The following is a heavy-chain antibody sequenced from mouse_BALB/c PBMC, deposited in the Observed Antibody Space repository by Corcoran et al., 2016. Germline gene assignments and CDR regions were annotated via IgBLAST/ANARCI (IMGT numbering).Heavy chain of an antibody. CDR3: ARVCYDYDGAWFTY. V-gene: IGHV8-12*01. J-gene: IGHJ3*01. CDR1: GFSLSTSGMG. Sequence: QVTLKESGPGILQPSQTLSLTCSFSGFSLSTSGMGVSWIRQPSGKGLEWLAHIYWDDDKRYNPSLKSRLTISKDTSSNQVFLKITSVDTADTATYYCARVCYDYDGAWFTYWGQGTLVTVSA. CDR2: IYWDDDK. D-gene: IGHD2-4*01.